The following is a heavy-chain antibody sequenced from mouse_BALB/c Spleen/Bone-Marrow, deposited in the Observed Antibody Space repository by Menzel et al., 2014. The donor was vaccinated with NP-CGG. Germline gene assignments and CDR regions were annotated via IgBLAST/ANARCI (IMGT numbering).Heavy chain of an antibody. CDR2: ISYSSST. CDR1: GNSITSDYA. J-gene: IGHJ4*01. CDR3: ARWDYGDYAMDY. Sequence: EVKLVESGPGLVKPSQYLSLTCTVTGNSITSDYAWNWIRQFQGNKLEWMGYISYSSSTNYNPSLKSRVSIIRDTSKNQFFLQLNSVTAEDTATYYCARWDYGDYAMDYWGQGTSVTVSS. V-gene: IGHV3-2*02. D-gene: IGHD1-2*01.